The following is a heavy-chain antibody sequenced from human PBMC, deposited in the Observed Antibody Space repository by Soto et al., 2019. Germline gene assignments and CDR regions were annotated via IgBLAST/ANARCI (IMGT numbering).Heavy chain of an antibody. CDR1: GGSISSGGYS. CDR2: IYHSGST. V-gene: IGHV4-30-2*01. J-gene: IGHJ5*02. D-gene: IGHD4-4*01. CDR3: ARAGSNYAWFDP. Sequence: SETLSLTCAVSGGSISSGGYSWSWIRQPPGKGLEWIGYIYHSGSTYYNPSLKSRVTISVDRPKNQFSLKLSSVTAADTAVYYCARAGSNYAWFDPWGQGTLVTVSS.